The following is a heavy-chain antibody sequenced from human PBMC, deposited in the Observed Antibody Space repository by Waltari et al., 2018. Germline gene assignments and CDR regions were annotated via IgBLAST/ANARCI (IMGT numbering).Heavy chain of an antibody. D-gene: IGHD1-1*01. CDR3: ARNGNWDFDY. J-gene: IGHJ4*02. CDR2: IKGDGSQK. Sequence: EVQLVESAGGLVQPGESLKLPCAASGFTFSPHGMTWVRQAPGKGLEWVASIKGDGSQKTYLDSVKGRFTISRDNAENSLYLQMNSLRAEDSAVYYCARNGNWDFDYWGQGTLVTVSS. CDR1: GFTFSPHG. V-gene: IGHV3-7*04.